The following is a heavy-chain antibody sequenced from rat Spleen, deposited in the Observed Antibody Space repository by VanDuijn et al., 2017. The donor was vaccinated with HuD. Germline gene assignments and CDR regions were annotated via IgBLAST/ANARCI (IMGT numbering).Heavy chain of an antibody. CDR2: ISAGGRNT. J-gene: IGHJ4*01. CDR1: GFTFSYYD. D-gene: IGHD1-2*01. V-gene: IGHV5S13*01. CDR3: ARLYSTYINGDVMDA. Sequence: EVQLVESGGGLVQPGRSLKLSCEASGFTFSYYDMAWVRQAPTKGLEWIASISAGGRNTYYRDSVKGRFTISRDNAKNTQYLQMDSLRSEDTATYYCARLYSTYINGDVMDAWGQGASVTVSS.